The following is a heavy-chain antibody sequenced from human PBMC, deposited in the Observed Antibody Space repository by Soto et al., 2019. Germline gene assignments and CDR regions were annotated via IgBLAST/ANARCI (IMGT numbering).Heavy chain of an antibody. J-gene: IGHJ4*02. CDR3: ARVGPAHYYDSSGYSSPLDY. CDR2: MIPMFGTA. D-gene: IGHD3-22*01. Sequence: QVQLVQSGAEVKKPGSSVKVSCKASGDTFSSYAINWVRQAPGQGLEWMGGMIPMFGTANYAQKFKCRVTITAGERTSTVYMELSSLRSEDTAVYYCARVGPAHYYDSSGYSSPLDYWGQGTLVTVSS. CDR1: GDTFSSYA. V-gene: IGHV1-69*01.